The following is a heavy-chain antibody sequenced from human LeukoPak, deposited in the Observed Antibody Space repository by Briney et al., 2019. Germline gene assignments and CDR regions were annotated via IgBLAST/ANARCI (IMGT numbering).Heavy chain of an antibody. V-gene: IGHV1-46*01. CDR3: AREGAAEAKNFDY. J-gene: IGHJ4*02. CDR1: GYIFSNFF. D-gene: IGHD6-25*01. CDR2: INLNAVTT. Sequence: ASVTVSCKASGYIFSNFFSSYGITWMRQAPGQGLEWVGIINLNAVTTRYAQRFQGRITVTRDTSTSTVYMELSSLRSEDTAVYFCAREGAAEAKNFDYWGQGTLVIVSS.